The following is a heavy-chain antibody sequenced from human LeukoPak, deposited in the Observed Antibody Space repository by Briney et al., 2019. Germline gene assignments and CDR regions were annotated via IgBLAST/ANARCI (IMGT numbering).Heavy chain of an antibody. Sequence: PSETLSLTCTVSGGSISSSSYYWGWIRQPPGKGLEWIGSIYYSGSTYYNPSLKSRVTISVDTSKNQFSLKLSSVTAADTAVYYCARDAVNMGGYYHYYYMDVWGKGTTVTVSS. CDR1: GGSISSSSYY. D-gene: IGHD1-26*01. J-gene: IGHJ6*03. CDR2: IYYSGST. CDR3: ARDAVNMGGYYHYYYMDV. V-gene: IGHV4-39*07.